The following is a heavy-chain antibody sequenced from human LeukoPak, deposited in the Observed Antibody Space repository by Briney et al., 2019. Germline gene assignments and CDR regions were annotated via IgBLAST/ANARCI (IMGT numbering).Heavy chain of an antibody. J-gene: IGHJ6*02. CDR1: GYTFTNYY. CDR2: INPSGGST. CDR3: ARAGSVAAPLGGMDV. D-gene: IGHD2-15*01. Sequence: ASVKVSCKASGYTFTNYYMHWVRQAPGQGLEWMGIINPSGGSTSYAQKFQGRVTMTRDTSTSTVYMELSSLRSEDTAVYYCARAGSVAAPLGGMDVWGQGATVTVSS. V-gene: IGHV1-46*01.